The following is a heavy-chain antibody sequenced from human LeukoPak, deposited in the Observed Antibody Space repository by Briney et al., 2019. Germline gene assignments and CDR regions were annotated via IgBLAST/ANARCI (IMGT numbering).Heavy chain of an antibody. CDR2: IRYDGSNK. Sequence: GGSLRLSCAASGFTFSSYGMHWVRQAPGKGLEWVAFIRYDGSNKYYADSVKGRFTISRDNSKNTLCLQMNSLRAEDTAVYYCAKAARITMVRVPFDPWGQGTLVTVSS. CDR1: GFTFSSYG. CDR3: AKAARITMVRVPFDP. D-gene: IGHD3-10*01. J-gene: IGHJ5*02. V-gene: IGHV3-30*02.